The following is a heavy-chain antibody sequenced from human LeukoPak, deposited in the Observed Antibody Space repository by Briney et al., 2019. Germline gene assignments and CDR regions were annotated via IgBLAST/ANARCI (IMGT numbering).Heavy chain of an antibody. D-gene: IGHD3-22*01. Sequence: SETLSLTCTVSGGSISSYYWSWIRQPAGKGLEWIGRIYTSGSTNYNPSLKSRVTMSVDTSKNQFSLKLSSVTAADTAVYYCARDYDSSGYSYYYYGMDVWGQGTTVTVS. CDR2: IYTSGST. CDR3: ARDYDSSGYSYYYYGMDV. J-gene: IGHJ6*02. CDR1: GGSISSYY. V-gene: IGHV4-4*07.